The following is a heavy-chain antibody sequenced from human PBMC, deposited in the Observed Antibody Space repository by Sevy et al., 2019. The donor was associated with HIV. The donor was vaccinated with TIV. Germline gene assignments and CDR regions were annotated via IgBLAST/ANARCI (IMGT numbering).Heavy chain of an antibody. Sequence: GESLRLSCAASGFTFSSYGMHWVRQAPGKGLEWVAVISYDGSNKYYADSVKGRFTISRDNSKNTLYLQMNSLRAEDTAVYYCAKTYYYDSSGYFSNWGQGTLVTVSS. V-gene: IGHV3-30*18. CDR3: AKTYYYDSSGYFSN. D-gene: IGHD3-22*01. J-gene: IGHJ4*02. CDR1: GFTFSSYG. CDR2: ISYDGSNK.